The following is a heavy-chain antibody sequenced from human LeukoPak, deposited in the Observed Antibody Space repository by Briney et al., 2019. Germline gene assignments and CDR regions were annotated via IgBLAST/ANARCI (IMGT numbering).Heavy chain of an antibody. V-gene: IGHV3-21*01. CDR1: GFTFNTYI. J-gene: IGHJ4*02. D-gene: IGHD6-19*01. CDR2: VGGSSTYI. Sequence: GGSLRLSCAASGFTFNTYIMHWVRQAPGKGLEWVSSVGGSSTYIHYADSLKGRFTISRDNAKNSLYLQVNSLRAEDTGVYYCARGGNSAWLDPPLPPDYRGQGTLVIVSS. CDR3: ARGGNSAWLDPPLPPDY.